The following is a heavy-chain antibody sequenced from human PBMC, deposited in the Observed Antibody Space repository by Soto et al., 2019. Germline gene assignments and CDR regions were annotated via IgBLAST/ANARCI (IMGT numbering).Heavy chain of an antibody. CDR3: ARWSYLDY. CDR1: GFSFGSYA. Sequence: LRLSCAASGFSFGSYALSWVRQAPGKGLEWVSTISGSDGKTFYADSVKGRFSISRDTSQSALYLQMNSLRADDTAMYYCARWSYLDYWGQGTQVTVSS. J-gene: IGHJ4*02. CDR2: ISGSDGKT. V-gene: IGHV3-23*01. D-gene: IGHD3-3*01.